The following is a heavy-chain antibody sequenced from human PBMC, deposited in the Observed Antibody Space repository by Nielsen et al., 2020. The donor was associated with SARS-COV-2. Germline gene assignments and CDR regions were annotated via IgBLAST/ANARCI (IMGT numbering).Heavy chain of an antibody. CDR3: AKEGDRAVAEQ. V-gene: IGHV3-23*01. CDR2: ISGSGGST. D-gene: IGHD6-19*01. Sequence: WVRQHAGKGLEWVSAISGSGGSTYYADSVKGRFTISRDNSKNTLYLQMNSLRAEDTAVYYCAKEGDRAVAEQWGQGTLVTVSS. J-gene: IGHJ4*02.